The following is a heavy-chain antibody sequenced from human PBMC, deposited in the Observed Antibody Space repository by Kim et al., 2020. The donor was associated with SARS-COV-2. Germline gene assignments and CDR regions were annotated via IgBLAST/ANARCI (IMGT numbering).Heavy chain of an antibody. CDR3: SIFSDDSSGTG. D-gene: IGHD3-22*01. CDR1: GFTFSSYA. J-gene: IGHJ4*02. V-gene: IGHV3-30-3*01. Sequence: GGSLRLSCAASGFTFSSYAMHWVRQPPGKGLEWVAVISYDGSNKYYADSVKGRFTISRDNSKNTLYLQMNSLRAEDTAVYYCSIFSDDSSGTGWGQGTLVTVSS. CDR2: ISYDGSNK.